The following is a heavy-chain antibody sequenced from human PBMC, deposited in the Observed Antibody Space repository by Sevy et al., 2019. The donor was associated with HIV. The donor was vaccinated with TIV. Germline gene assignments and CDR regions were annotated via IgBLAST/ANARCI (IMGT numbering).Heavy chain of an antibody. CDR3: ARVGAGAAAGLYFYYYGMDV. CDR1: GFSFSSYW. D-gene: IGHD6-13*01. Sequence: GGSLRLSCAASGFSFSSYWMTWVRQAPGKGLEWVANIKEDGSEKYHVDSVKGRFTISRDNAKNSLYLDMTNLRAEDTSVYFCARVGAGAAAGLYFYYYGMDVWGQGSTVTVSS. CDR2: IKEDGSEK. J-gene: IGHJ6*02. V-gene: IGHV3-7*01.